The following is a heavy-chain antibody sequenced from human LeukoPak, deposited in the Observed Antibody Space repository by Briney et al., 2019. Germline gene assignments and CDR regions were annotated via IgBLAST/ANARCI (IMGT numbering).Heavy chain of an antibody. Sequence: PSGTLSLTCAVSGGSISSSKWWSWLRPPPGKGLEWIGEVFHSGSTNYNPSLKSRVTISVDKSKNQFSLWLNSVTAADTAVYYCASITFGGVLDYWGQGTLVTVSS. V-gene: IGHV4-4*02. J-gene: IGHJ4*02. CDR3: ASITFGGVLDY. CDR1: GGSISSSKW. D-gene: IGHD3-16*01. CDR2: VFHSGST.